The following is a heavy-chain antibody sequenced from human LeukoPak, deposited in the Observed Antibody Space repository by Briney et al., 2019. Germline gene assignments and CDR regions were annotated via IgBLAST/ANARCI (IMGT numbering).Heavy chain of an antibody. Sequence: SETLSLTCTVSGGSISSYYWSWIRQPPGKGLEWIGYIYYSGSTNYNPSLKSRVTISVDTSKNRFSLKLSSVTAADTAVYYCARHDYYGSGSYYIFDYWGQGTLVTVSS. J-gene: IGHJ4*02. CDR1: GGSISSYY. CDR2: IYYSGST. D-gene: IGHD3-10*01. V-gene: IGHV4-59*01. CDR3: ARHDYYGSGSYYIFDY.